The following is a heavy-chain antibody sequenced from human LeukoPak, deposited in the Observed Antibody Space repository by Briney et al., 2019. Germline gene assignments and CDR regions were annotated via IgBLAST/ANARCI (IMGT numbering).Heavy chain of an antibody. V-gene: IGHV4-4*02. CDR3: ARDLTYYGSGRTTTNAGYYYYMDV. CDR2: IYHSGST. J-gene: IGHJ6*03. Sequence: PSETLSLTCAVSGGSISSSNWWSWVRQPPGKGLEWIGEIYHSGSTNYNPSLKSRVTISVDKSKNQFSLKLSSVTAADTAVYYCARDLTYYGSGRTTTNAGYYYYMDVWGKGTTVTISS. CDR1: GGSISSSNW. D-gene: IGHD3-10*01.